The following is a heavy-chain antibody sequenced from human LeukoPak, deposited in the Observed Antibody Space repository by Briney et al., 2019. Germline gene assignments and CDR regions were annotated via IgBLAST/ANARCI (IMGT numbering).Heavy chain of an antibody. J-gene: IGHJ4*02. CDR3: AREQGSLTRSWYTGY. V-gene: IGHV1-2*06. Sequence: ASVKVSCKASGYTFTGYHIHWVRQAPGQGLEWMGRINPYSGDTNFAQKFQGRVTITRDTSITTAYMDLSSLTPDDTAVYFCAREQGSLTRSWYTGYWGQGTQVTVSS. CDR2: INPYSGDT. D-gene: IGHD6-13*01. CDR1: GYTFTGYH.